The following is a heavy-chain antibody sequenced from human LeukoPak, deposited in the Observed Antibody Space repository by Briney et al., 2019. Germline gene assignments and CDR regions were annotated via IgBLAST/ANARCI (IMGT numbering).Heavy chain of an antibody. CDR1: GFSFSNYA. CDR2: ISGSGGTT. D-gene: IGHD4-11*01. J-gene: IGHJ3*01. CDR3: AKGRTVLNDALDV. V-gene: IGHV3-23*01. Sequence: GGSLRLSCAASGFSFSNYAISWVRQAPGKGLEWVSVISGSGGTTFYADPVKGRFTISRDNSNNTLYLQMNSLRVGDTAVYYCAKGRTVLNDALDVWGQGTMVTVSS.